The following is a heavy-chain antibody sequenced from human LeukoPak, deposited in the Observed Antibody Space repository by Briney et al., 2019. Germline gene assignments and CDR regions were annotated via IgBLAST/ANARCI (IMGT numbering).Heavy chain of an antibody. J-gene: IGHJ3*02. CDR2: ISGSGGSP. D-gene: IGHD5-18*01. CDR3: AKDSADTARLNAFDI. CDR1: GFTFSTYA. Sequence: PGGSLRLSCAASGFTFSTYAMSWVRQAPGKGLEWVPTISGSGGSPYYADSVKGRFTISRDNSKNTLYLQMDSLRTEDTAVYYCAKDSADTARLNAFDIWGQGTMVTVSS. V-gene: IGHV3-23*01.